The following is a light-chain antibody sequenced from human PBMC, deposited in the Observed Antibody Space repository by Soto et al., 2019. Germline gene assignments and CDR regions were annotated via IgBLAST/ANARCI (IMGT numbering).Light chain of an antibody. V-gene: IGKV3-20*01. Sequence: EVVLTQSPVTLSLSPGERATLSCRASQSFRGLLAWYQQKPGQAPRLLIYGASSRVTGIPDRFSGSGSGTDFSLTISRLEPEDFAVYYCQQYGRSPWTFGQGTKVDNK. CDR2: GAS. CDR3: QQYGRSPWT. J-gene: IGKJ1*01. CDR1: QSFRGL.